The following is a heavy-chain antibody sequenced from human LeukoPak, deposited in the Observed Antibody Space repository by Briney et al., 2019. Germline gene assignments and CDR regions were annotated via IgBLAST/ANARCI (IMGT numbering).Heavy chain of an antibody. CDR1: GFTFSSYW. CDR2: IKQDGSEK. CDR3: ARKAAAGRSASDY. V-gene: IGHV3-7*05. Sequence: GGSLRLSCAASGFTFSSYWMSWVRQAPGKGLEWVANIKQDGSEKYYVDSVKGRFTISRDNAKNSLYLQMNSLRAEDTAVYYCARKAAAGRSASDYWGQGTLVTVSS. D-gene: IGHD6-13*01. J-gene: IGHJ4*02.